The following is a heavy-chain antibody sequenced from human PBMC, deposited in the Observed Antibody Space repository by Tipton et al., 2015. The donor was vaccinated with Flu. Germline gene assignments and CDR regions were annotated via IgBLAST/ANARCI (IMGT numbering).Heavy chain of an antibody. CDR1: GYTFTGYY. CDR2: INPNSGGT. J-gene: IGHJ3*02. Sequence: QSGAEVKKPGASVKVSCKASGYTFTGYYMHWVRQAPGQGLEWMGWINPNSGGTNYAQKFQGRVTMTRDTSISTAYMELSRLRSDDTAVYYCARELFDTAMVISAFDIWGQGTMVTVSS. CDR3: ARELFDTAMVISAFDI. D-gene: IGHD5-18*01. V-gene: IGHV1-2*02.